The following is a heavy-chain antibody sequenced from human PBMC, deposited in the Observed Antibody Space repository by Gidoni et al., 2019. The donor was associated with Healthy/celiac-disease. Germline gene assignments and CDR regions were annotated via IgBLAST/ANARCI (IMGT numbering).Heavy chain of an antibody. Sequence: LSCAASGFTFSSYWMSWVRQAPGKGLEWVANIKQDGSEKYYVDSVKVRFTISRDNAKNSLYLQMNSLRAEETAVYYCARDSSNGSFFDYWGQGTLVTVSS. CDR1: GFTFSSYW. CDR2: IKQDGSEK. J-gene: IGHJ4*02. D-gene: IGHD2-2*01. CDR3: ARDSSNGSFFDY. V-gene: IGHV3-7*01.